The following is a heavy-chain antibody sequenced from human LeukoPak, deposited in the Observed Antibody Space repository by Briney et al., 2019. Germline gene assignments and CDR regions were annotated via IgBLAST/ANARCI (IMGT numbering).Heavy chain of an antibody. CDR2: ISYDGSNK. D-gene: IGHD6-19*01. J-gene: IGHJ1*01. V-gene: IGHV3-30-3*01. CDR3: ARMARGLSSGWYSEYFQH. Sequence: GGSLRLSCAASGFTFSSYAMHWVCQAPGKGLEWVAVISYDGSNKYYADSVKGRFTISRDNSKNTLYLQMNSLRAEDTAVYYCARMARGLSSGWYSEYFQHWGQGTLVTVSS. CDR1: GFTFSSYA.